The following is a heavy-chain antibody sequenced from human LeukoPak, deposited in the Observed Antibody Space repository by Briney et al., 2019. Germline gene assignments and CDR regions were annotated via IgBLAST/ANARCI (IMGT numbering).Heavy chain of an antibody. Sequence: SSETLSLTCIVSGGSISSYYCSWIRQPPGKGLEWVGYIYYSGSTNYNPSLKSRVTISVDTSKNQFSLRLSSVTAADTAVYYCARVTGYMIEDYFDYWGQGTLVTVSS. V-gene: IGHV4-59*01. CDR1: GGSISSYY. CDR2: IYYSGST. J-gene: IGHJ4*02. CDR3: ARVTGYMIEDYFDY. D-gene: IGHD3-22*01.